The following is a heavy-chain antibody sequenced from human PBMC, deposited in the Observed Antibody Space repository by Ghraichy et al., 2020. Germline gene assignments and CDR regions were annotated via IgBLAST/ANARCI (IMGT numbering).Heavy chain of an antibody. V-gene: IGHV1-18*01. CDR3: VRDERWMTDY. D-gene: IGHD5-12*01. CDR1: GATVCTYG. Sequence: ASVKVSCKAAGATVCTYGTTGVLLAPLLGVKGMVWISLNNGDRQYAETVQGRLSMTKDASTSTPYIELRSRRSDDTAVYYCVRDERWMTDYWGQGTRVTVSS. J-gene: IGHJ4*02. CDR2: ISLNNGDR.